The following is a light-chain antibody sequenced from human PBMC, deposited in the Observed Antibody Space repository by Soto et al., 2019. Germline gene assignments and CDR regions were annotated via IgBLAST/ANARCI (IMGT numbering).Light chain of an antibody. V-gene: IGLV7-43*01. CDR3: LLYYGGVRV. CDR1: TGAVTSGYY. J-gene: IGLJ3*02. CDR2: DTN. Sequence: QAVVTQEPSLTVSPGGTVTLTCASSTGAVTSGYYPNWFQQKPGQAPRALIYDTNNKHSSTPARFSGSLLGGKAALTLSGVQPEDEAEYYCLLYYGGVRVFGGGNKLTVL.